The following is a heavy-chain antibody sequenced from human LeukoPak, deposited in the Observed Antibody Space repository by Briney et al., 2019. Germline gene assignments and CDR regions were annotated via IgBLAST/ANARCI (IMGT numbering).Heavy chain of an antibody. Sequence: PGGSLRLSCAASGFTFSSYAMHWVRQAPGRGLEYVSAISSSGGSTYYANSVKGRFTISRDNSKNTLYLQMGSLRAEDMAVYYCARDPSRVAPSYYFDYWGQGTLVTVSS. CDR1: GFTFSSYA. CDR2: ISSSGGST. CDR3: ARDPSRVAPSYYFDY. V-gene: IGHV3-64*01. J-gene: IGHJ4*02.